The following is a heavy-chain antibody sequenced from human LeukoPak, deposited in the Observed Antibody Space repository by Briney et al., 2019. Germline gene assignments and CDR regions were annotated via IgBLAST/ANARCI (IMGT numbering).Heavy chain of an antibody. Sequence: GGSLRLSCAASGFTFSSYSMNWVRQAPGKGLEWVSSISSSSSYIYYADSVKGRFTISRDNAKNSLYLQMNSLRAEDTAVYDCASGPHRRAGNWFDPWGQGTLVTVSS. CDR2: ISSSSSYI. V-gene: IGHV3-21*01. J-gene: IGHJ5*02. CDR1: GFTFSSYS. CDR3: ASGPHRRAGNWFDP.